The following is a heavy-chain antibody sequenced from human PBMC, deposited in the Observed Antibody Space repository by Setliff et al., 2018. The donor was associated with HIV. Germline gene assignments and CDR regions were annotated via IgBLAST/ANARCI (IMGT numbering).Heavy chain of an antibody. J-gene: IGHJ5*02. CDR1: GGSISSYY. D-gene: IGHD3-10*01. CDR2: IYYSGST. Sequence: PSETLSLTCTVSGGSISSYYWGWIRQPPGKGLDWIGSIYYSGSTYYNPSLKSRVTISVDTSKNQFSLKLSSVTAADTAVYYCARHRRDYYGSGGYSAWGQGTLVTVSS. CDR3: ARHRRDYYGSGGYSA. V-gene: IGHV4-39*01.